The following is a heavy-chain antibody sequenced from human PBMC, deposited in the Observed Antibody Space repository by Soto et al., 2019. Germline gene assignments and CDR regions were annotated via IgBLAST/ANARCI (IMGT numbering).Heavy chain of an antibody. V-gene: IGHV3-30*03. CDR3: ALTRRSSLLEVAGPGFEY. J-gene: IGHJ4*02. CDR1: AFNFGVFG. CDR2: LSYEGSEK. Sequence: GGSLRLTCAAPAFNFGVFGMHWVRQAPGKGLEWLSVLSYEGSEKYYADSVRGRFTISRDNSKNTLFLQMDSLRVDDTGVYYCALTRRSSLLEVAGPGFEYWGQGTLVTVSS. D-gene: IGHD6-19*01.